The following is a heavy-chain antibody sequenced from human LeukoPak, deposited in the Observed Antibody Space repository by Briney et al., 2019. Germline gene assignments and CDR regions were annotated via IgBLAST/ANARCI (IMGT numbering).Heavy chain of an antibody. D-gene: IGHD2-15*01. V-gene: IGHV3-30*02. Sequence: PGGSLRLSCAASGFTFSSYGMHWVRQAPGKGLEWVAFIRYDGSNKYYADSVKGRFTISRDNSKNTLYLQMNSLRAEDAAVYYCAKDHCSGGSCYVEWFDPWGQGTLVTVSS. CDR2: IRYDGSNK. CDR1: GFTFSSYG. J-gene: IGHJ5*02. CDR3: AKDHCSGGSCYVEWFDP.